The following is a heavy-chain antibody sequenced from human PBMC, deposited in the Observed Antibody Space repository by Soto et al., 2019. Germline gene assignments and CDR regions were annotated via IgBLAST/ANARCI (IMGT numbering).Heavy chain of an antibody. CDR2: IYYSGST. Sequence: SETLSLTCTVSGGSISSYYWSWIRQPPGKGLEWIGYIYYSGSTNYNPSLKSRVTISVDTSKNQFSLKLSSVTAADTAAYYCARDGEKLAVADNYYYYGMDVWGQGTTVTVSS. CDR3: ARDGEKLAVADNYYYYGMDV. J-gene: IGHJ6*02. D-gene: IGHD6-19*01. V-gene: IGHV4-59*01. CDR1: GGSISSYY.